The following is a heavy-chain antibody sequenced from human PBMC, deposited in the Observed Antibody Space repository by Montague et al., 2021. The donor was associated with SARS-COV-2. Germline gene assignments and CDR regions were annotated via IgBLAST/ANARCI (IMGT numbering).Heavy chain of an antibody. CDR1: GGSISSHY. CDR2: IYYTGTT. CDR3: ARPLCSNVWYGFDT. D-gene: IGHD6-13*01. J-gene: IGHJ5*02. Sequence: SETLSLTCTVSGGSISSHYWSWIRQAPGQGLEWIGHIYYTGTTKYNPSLKSRVTLSLDTSRDQFSLTLSSVTAADTAVYYCARPLCSNVWYGFDTWGRGALVIVSS. V-gene: IGHV4-59*08.